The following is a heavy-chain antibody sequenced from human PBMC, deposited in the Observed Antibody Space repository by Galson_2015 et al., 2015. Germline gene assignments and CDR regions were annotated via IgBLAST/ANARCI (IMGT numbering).Heavy chain of an antibody. CDR2: ISSSSSYI. CDR1: GFTFSTYR. D-gene: IGHD3-10*01. V-gene: IGHV3-21*01. CDR3: ARDLWIRLFGSSFEI. J-gene: IGHJ3*02. Sequence: SLRLSCAASGFTFSTYRMHWVRQAPGKGLEWVSSISSSSSYIYYADSVRGRFTISRDTAKNSLYLQMNSLRAEVTAVYYCARDLWIRLFGSSFEIWGQGTMVTVSS.